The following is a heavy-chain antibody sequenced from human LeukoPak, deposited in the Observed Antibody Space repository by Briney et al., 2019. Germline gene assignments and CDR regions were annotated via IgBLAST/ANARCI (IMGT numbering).Heavy chain of an antibody. V-gene: IGHV3-23*01. CDR3: AITQGGYAELCFWFGP. J-gene: IGHJ5*02. D-gene: IGHD3-16*01. Sequence: GGSLRLSCAASGFTFSTYSLNWVRQAPGKGLEWLSAISGGGDSTYYADSVKGRFTISRDTAKDTLYLQMNSLRGEGTAPYYCAITQGGYAELCFWFGPLGQGNLVTVPS. CDR2: ISGGGDST. CDR1: GFTFSTYS.